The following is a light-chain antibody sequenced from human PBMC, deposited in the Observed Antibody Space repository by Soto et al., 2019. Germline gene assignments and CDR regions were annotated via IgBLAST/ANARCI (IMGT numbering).Light chain of an antibody. J-gene: IGLJ2*01. CDR2: QDS. CDR3: QAGDNSLV. V-gene: IGLV3-1*01. CDR1: KLGDKY. Sequence: SYELTQPPSVSVSPGQTASITCSGDKLGDKYACWYQQKPGQSPVLVIYQDSKRPSGIPERFSGSNSGNTATLTISGTQAMDEADYYCQAGDNSLVFGGGTKLTVL.